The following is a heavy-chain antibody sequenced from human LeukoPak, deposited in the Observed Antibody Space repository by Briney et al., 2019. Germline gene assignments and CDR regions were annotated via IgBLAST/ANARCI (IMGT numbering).Heavy chain of an antibody. CDR1: GYSISSSSYY. D-gene: IGHD6-13*01. Sequence: PSETLSLTCTVSGYSISSSSYYWGWIRQPPGKGLEWIGSIYYSGSTYYNPSLKSRVTISVDTSKNQFSLKLSSVTAADTAVYYCARGEAAAGTLYWGQGTLVTVSS. V-gene: IGHV4-39*01. CDR3: ARGEAAAGTLY. CDR2: IYYSGST. J-gene: IGHJ4*02.